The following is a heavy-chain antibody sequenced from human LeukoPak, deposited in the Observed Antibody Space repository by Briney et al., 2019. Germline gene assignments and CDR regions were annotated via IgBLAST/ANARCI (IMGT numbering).Heavy chain of an antibody. CDR1: GGSIIGYY. Sequence: SETLSLTCTVSGGSIIGYYWNWIRQPPGKGLDWIGYIYHSGSTNYNPSLKSRVTISVDTSKTQISLKLRAVTAADTAVYYCARYSGSYYYPPAWDLWGQGTLVTVSS. D-gene: IGHD1-26*01. J-gene: IGHJ4*02. V-gene: IGHV4-59*01. CDR2: IYHSGST. CDR3: ARYSGSYYYPPAWDL.